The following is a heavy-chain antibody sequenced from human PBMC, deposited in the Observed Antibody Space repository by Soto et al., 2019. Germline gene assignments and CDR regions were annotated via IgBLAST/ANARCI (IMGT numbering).Heavy chain of an antibody. V-gene: IGHV3-15*01. CDR1: GFIFSKAW. J-gene: IGHJ4*02. CDR3: ATGAAGN. Sequence: EVQLVESGGGLVKPGGSLRLFCAASGFIFSKAWMSWVRQAPGKGLEWVGLIKSKTDGGTTDYTAPVKGRFTISRADSENTLYLQMNSLKTDDTAVYYCATGAAGNWGQGTLVTVSS. CDR2: IKSKTDGGTT. D-gene: IGHD6-13*01.